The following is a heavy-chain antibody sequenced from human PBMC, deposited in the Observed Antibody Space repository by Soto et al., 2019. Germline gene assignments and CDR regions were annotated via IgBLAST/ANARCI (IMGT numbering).Heavy chain of an antibody. CDR1: GGSVSSGSYY. CDR3: ARGTSGDFDY. CDR2: IYYSGST. D-gene: IGHD3-10*01. V-gene: IGHV4-61*01. J-gene: IGHJ4*02. Sequence: SETLSLTCTVSGGSVSSGSYYWSWIRQPPGKGLEWIGYIYYSGSTNYNPSLKCRVTISVDTSKNQFSLKLSSVTAADTAVYYCARGTSGDFDYWGQGTLVTVSS.